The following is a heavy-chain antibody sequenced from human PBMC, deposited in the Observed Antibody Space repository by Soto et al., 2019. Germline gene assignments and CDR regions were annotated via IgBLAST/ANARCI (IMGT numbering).Heavy chain of an antibody. J-gene: IGHJ6*02. CDR3: AREEGAVTTGGYYYYYGIDV. V-gene: IGHV4-39*01. CDR1: GGSISSSSYY. Sequence: SETLSLTCTVSGGSISSSSYYWGWIRQPPGKGLEWIGSIYYSGSTYYNPSLKSRVTISVDTSKRQFSLKLSSVTAADTAVYYCAREEGAVTTGGYYYYYGIDVWGQGTTVTVS. CDR2: IYYSGST. D-gene: IGHD4-17*01.